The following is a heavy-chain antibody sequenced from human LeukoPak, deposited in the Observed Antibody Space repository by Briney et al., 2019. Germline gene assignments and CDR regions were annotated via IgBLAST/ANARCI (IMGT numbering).Heavy chain of an antibody. CDR3: AREYDSSWPS. D-gene: IGHD3-22*01. CDR2: ISYDGSNK. CDR1: GFTFSSYG. J-gene: IGHJ5*02. Sequence: GRSPRLSCAASGFTFSSYGMHWVRQAPGKGLEWVAVISYDGSNKYYADSVKGRFTISRDNSKNTLYLQMNSLRAEDTAVYYCAREYDSSWPSWGQGTLVTVSS. V-gene: IGHV3-30*03.